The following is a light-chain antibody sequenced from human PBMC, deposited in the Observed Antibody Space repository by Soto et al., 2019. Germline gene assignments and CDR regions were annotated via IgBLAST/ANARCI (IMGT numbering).Light chain of an antibody. J-gene: IGKJ3*01. CDR1: QSISSY. V-gene: IGKV1-39*01. CDR2: AAS. CDR3: QQSYSTPRT. Sequence: DILMPQSPSSLSASEGDRVTITCRASQSISSYLNWYQQKPGKAPKLLIYAASSLQSGVPSRFSGSGSGTDFTLTISSLQPEDFATYYCQQSYSTPRTFGPGTKVDIK.